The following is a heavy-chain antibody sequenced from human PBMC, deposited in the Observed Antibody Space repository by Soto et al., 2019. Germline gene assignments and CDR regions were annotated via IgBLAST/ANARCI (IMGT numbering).Heavy chain of an antibody. D-gene: IGHD2-15*01. CDR2: ISSDGSST. Sequence: EVELVESGGGLVQPGGSLRLSCVASGFTFSNYWMHWVRHAPGKGLEWVSRISSDGSSTTYADSVKGRFTISRDNAENSLHLQMNSLRAEDTAVYYCARVRYCSDNCCYSWFDSWCQATLVTVSS. V-gene: IGHV3-74*01. CDR3: ARVRYCSDNCCYSWFDS. CDR1: GFTFSNYW. J-gene: IGHJ5*01.